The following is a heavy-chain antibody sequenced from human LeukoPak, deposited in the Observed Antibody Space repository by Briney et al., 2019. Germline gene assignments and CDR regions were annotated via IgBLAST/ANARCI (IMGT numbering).Heavy chain of an antibody. CDR3: ARVSSRWANEAFDI. V-gene: IGHV3-11*01. D-gene: IGHD6-13*01. CDR2: ISSSGSTI. CDR1: GFTFSDYY. J-gene: IGHJ3*02. Sequence: GGSLRLSCAASGFTFSDYYMSWIRQAPGKGLEWVSYISSSGSTIYYADSVKGRFTISRDNAKNTLYLQMNSLRAEGRAVYYCARVSSRWANEAFDIWGQGTMVSVSS.